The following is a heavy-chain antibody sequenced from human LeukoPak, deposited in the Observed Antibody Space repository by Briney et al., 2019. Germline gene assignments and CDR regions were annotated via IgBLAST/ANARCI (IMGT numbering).Heavy chain of an antibody. Sequence: GGSLRLSCAASGFTFSSYAMSWVRQAPGKGLEWVSAISGSGGSTYYADSVKGRFTISRDNSKNTLYLQMNSLRAEDTAVYYCAKDGAYYDFWSGHDWGQGTLVTVSS. CDR1: GFTFSSYA. V-gene: IGHV3-23*01. CDR3: AKDGAYYDFWSGHD. CDR2: ISGSGGST. J-gene: IGHJ4*02. D-gene: IGHD3-3*01.